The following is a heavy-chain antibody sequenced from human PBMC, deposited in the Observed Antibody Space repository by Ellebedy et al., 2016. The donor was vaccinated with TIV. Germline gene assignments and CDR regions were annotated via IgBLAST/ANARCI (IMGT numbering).Heavy chain of an antibody. CDR1: GFSFRSYW. D-gene: IGHD4-17*01. CDR2: INQDGSQK. CDR3: ATDGSYGDYRSPTHAFEM. J-gene: IGHJ3*02. Sequence: GESLKISCATSGFSFRSYWMTWVRQAPGKGLEWLANINQDGSQKYYVDSVKGRFTISRDNAKNSLFLQMNSLRVEDTALYYCATDGSYGDYRSPTHAFEMWGQGTMVTVSS. V-gene: IGHV3-7*01.